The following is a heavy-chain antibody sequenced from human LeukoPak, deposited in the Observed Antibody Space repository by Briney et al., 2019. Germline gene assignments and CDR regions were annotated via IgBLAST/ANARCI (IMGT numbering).Heavy chain of an antibody. V-gene: IGHV3-66*01. CDR1: GYSVTTNY. D-gene: IGHD3-22*01. CDR2: LYASGFT. CDR3: ARFASSVSSHPVDY. Sequence: PGGSLRLSCAASGYSVTTNYMTWVRQAPGKELEWVSLLYASGFTQYADSVKGRFTISRDSSKNTLYLQMDNLRMEDTAVYYCARFASSVSSHPVDYWGQGTLVTVSS. J-gene: IGHJ4*02.